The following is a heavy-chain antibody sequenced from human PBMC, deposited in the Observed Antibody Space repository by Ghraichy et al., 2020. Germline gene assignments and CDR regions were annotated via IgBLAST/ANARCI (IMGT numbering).Heavy chain of an antibody. CDR1: GFTFSRYA. CDR2: ISGSGDST. CDR3: ARSTTVTMLSWYFDL. V-gene: IGHV3-23*01. Sequence: GSLRLSCAASGFTFSRYALNWVRQAPGKGLEWVSVISGSGDSTFYADSVKGRFTISRDNSKNTLYLQMSSLRAEDTALYYCARSTTVTMLSWYFDLWGRGALVTVSS. J-gene: IGHJ2*01. D-gene: IGHD4-17*01.